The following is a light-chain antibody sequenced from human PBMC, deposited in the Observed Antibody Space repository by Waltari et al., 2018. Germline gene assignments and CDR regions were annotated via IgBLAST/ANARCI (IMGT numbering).Light chain of an antibody. CDR1: QGVDNW. Sequence: DIQMTQSPSSVSASIGDRVTITCRASQGVDNWLAWYQQKPGKAPKLLIFAISNLQSGVPTSFSGSESGTDFTLTISGLQPEDFATYFCQQAIYFPWTFGQGTKVEIK. J-gene: IGKJ1*01. CDR2: AIS. V-gene: IGKV1-12*01. CDR3: QQAIYFPWT.